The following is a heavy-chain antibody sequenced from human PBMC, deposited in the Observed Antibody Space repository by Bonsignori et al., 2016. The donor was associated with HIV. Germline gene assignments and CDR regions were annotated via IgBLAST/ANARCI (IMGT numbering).Heavy chain of an antibody. V-gene: IGHV4-61*02. CDR2: IYSTGST. CDR1: GDSISSGGDH. CDR3: ARGYDRVDY. Sequence: QVQLQESGPRLVKSSQTLSLTCTVSGDSISSGGDHWSWIRQPAGKGLEWIGRIYSTGSTNYNPSLRSRVTISLETPKNQFYLNLSSVTAADTAVYFCARGYDRVDYWGQGTLVIVSS. J-gene: IGHJ4*02. D-gene: IGHD3-22*01.